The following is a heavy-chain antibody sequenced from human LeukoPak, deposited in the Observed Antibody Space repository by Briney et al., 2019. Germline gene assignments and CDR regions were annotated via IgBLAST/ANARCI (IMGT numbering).Heavy chain of an antibody. V-gene: IGHV1-69*05. CDR1: GGTFSSYA. Sequence: ASVKVSCKASGGTFSSYAISWVRQAPGQGLEWMGRIIPIFGTANCAQKFQGRVTITTDESKSTAYMELSSLRSEETAVYYCARELFSSSWYVRDFDYWGQGTLVTVSS. J-gene: IGHJ4*02. CDR2: IIPIFGTA. CDR3: ARELFSSSWYVRDFDY. D-gene: IGHD6-13*01.